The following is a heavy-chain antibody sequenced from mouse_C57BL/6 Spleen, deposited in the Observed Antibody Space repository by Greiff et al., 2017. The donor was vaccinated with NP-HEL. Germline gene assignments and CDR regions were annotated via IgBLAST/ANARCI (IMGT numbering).Heavy chain of an antibody. J-gene: IGHJ2*01. V-gene: IGHV5-16*01. CDR3: ARDLDGYYYFDY. D-gene: IGHD2-3*01. Sequence: EVQVVESEGGLVQPGSSMKLSCTASGFTFSDYYMAWVRQVPEKGLEWVANINYDGSSTYYLDSLKSRFIISRDNATNILYLQMSSLKSEDTATYYCARDLDGYYYFDYWGQGTTLTVSS. CDR1: GFTFSDYY. CDR2: INYDGSST.